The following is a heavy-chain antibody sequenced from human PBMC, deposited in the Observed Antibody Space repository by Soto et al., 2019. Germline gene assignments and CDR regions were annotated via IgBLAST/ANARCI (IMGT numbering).Heavy chain of an antibody. D-gene: IGHD3-9*01. CDR1: GASISSGGHC. V-gene: IGHV4-31*03. Sequence: SETLSLTCTVSGASISSGGHCWSWIRQHPGKGLEWIGYIYYNGNTYYNPSLTGRVIISMDTSKNHFSLKLSSVTVADTAVYYCAREVDFAGSDYWGQGTLVTVSS. CDR2: IYYNGNT. J-gene: IGHJ4*02. CDR3: AREVDFAGSDY.